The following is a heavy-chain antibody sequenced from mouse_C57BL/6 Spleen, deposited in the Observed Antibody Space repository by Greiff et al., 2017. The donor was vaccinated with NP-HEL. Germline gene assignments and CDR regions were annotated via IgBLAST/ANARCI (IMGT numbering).Heavy chain of an antibody. V-gene: IGHV1-52*01. J-gene: IGHJ4*01. CDR3: ATLGGDAMGY. CDR2: IDPSDSET. D-gene: IGHD3-3*01. Sequence: QVQLQQPGAELVRPGSSVKLSCKASGYTFTSYWMHWVQQRPIQGLEWIGNIDPSDSETHYNQKFKDKATLTVDKSSSTAYMQLSSLTSEGSAVYYCATLGGDAMGYWGQGASVTVSS. CDR1: GYTFTSYW.